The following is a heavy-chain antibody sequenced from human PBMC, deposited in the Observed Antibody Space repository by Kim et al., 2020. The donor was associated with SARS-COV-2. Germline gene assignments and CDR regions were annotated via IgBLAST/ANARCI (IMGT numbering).Heavy chain of an antibody. V-gene: IGHV4-4*07. CDR3: ARAPPIYCSGGSCDSDYFDY. D-gene: IGHD2-15*01. J-gene: IGHJ4*02. CDR1: GGSISSYY. CDR2: IYTSGST. Sequence: SETLSLTCTVSGGSISSYYWSWIRQPAGKGLEWIGRIYTSGSTNYNPSLKSRVTMSVDTSKNQFSLKLSSVTAADTAVYYCARAPPIYCSGGSCDSDYFDYWGQGTLVTVSS.